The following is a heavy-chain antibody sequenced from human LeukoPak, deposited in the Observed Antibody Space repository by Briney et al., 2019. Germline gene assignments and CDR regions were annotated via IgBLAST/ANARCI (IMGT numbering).Heavy chain of an antibody. J-gene: IGHJ4*02. CDR2: INPSGGST. Sequence: ASVTVSFKASGYTFTSYYMHWVRLAPGQGLEWMGIINPSGGSTSYAQKFQGRVTMTRDTSTSTVYMELSSLRSEDTAVYYCARKPMVRGAEFDYWGQGTLVTVSS. CDR3: ARKPMVRGAEFDY. CDR1: GYTFTSYY. V-gene: IGHV1-46*01. D-gene: IGHD3-10*01.